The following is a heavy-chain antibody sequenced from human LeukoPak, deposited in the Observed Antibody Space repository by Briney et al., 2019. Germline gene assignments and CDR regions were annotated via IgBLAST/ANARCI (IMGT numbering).Heavy chain of an antibody. CDR2: MNPNSGNT. V-gene: IGHV1-8*01. CDR3: ATAHRFFKPKRTYYMAV. Sequence: ASGKVSCKASGYTFTSYDINWVRQATGQWLKWMGWMNPNSGNTGYAQKFQGRVTMTRNPSISTAYMQLSSLRSEDTAVHYCATAHRFFKPKRTYYMAVWGKGTTVTVSS. J-gene: IGHJ6*03. CDR1: GYTFTSYD. D-gene: IGHD3-3*01.